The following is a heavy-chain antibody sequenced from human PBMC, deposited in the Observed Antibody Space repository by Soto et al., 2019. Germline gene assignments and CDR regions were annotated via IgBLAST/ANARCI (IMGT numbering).Heavy chain of an antibody. CDR3: ARPRHNSSPGVYFDF. D-gene: IGHD3-10*01. J-gene: IGHJ4*02. Sequence: ASLNLYCKASGYTFSRYAVHWVRQAPGQRLEWMGWINTVNGNTKYSQKLQGRVTLTRDTSASTAEMELRSLTTEDTAVYYCARPRHNSSPGVYFDFWGQGTLVTVSS. CDR1: GYTFSRYA. CDR2: INTVNGNT. V-gene: IGHV1-3*04.